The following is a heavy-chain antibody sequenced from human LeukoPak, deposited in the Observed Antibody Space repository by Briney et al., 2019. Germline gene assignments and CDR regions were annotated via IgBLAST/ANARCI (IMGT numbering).Heavy chain of an antibody. J-gene: IGHJ6*02. Sequence: PGGSLRLSCAASGFTFSDYYMSWIRQAPGKGLEWVSYISSSGSTIYYADSVKGRFTISRDNAKSSLYLQMNSLRAEDTAVYYCARDSLLWFGESMYYYYGMDVWGQRTTVTVSS. CDR1: GFTFSDYY. CDR3: ARDSLLWFGESMYYYYGMDV. D-gene: IGHD3-10*01. V-gene: IGHV3-11*01. CDR2: ISSSGSTI.